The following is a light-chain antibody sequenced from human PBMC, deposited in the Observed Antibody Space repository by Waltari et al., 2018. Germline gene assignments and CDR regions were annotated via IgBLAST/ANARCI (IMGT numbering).Light chain of an antibody. V-gene: IGKV1-5*03. CDR3: QRYSTYPPT. CDR2: KAS. Sequence: DIQMTQSPSTLSASVGDRITITCRASQSINTWLAWYQKKPGKAPKLLISKASSLESEVPSRFSGSGFGTEFTLTISSLQPDDSATFYCQRYSTYPPTFGGGTKVEIK. CDR1: QSINTW. J-gene: IGKJ4*01.